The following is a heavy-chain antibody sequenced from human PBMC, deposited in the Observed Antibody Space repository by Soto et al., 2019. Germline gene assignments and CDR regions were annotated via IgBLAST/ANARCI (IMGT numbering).Heavy chain of an antibody. J-gene: IGHJ4*02. D-gene: IGHD4-4*01. CDR2: IYYSGST. CDR3: ARLDYRKLGYFDC. V-gene: IGHV4-30-4*01. CDR1: GGSISSGDYY. Sequence: SETLSLTCTVSGGSISSGDYYWSWIRQPPGKGLEWIGYIYYSGSTYYNPSLKSRVTISVDTSKNQFSLKLSSVTAADTAVYYCARLDYRKLGYFDCWGQGTLVTVS.